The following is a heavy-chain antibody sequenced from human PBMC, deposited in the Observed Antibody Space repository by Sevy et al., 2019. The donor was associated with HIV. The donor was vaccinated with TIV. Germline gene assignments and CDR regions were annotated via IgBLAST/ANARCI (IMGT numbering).Heavy chain of an antibody. Sequence: KQSQTLSLTCAISGDSVSSNSAAWNWIRQSPSRGLEWLGRTYYRSKWYNDYAVSVKSRITINPDTSKNQFSLQLNSVTPEDTAVYYCARDRWYYYGSGRYLWFDYWGQGTLVTVSS. J-gene: IGHJ4*02. CDR1: GDSVSSNSAA. CDR2: TYYRSKWYN. CDR3: ARDRWYYYGSGRYLWFDY. D-gene: IGHD3-10*01. V-gene: IGHV6-1*01.